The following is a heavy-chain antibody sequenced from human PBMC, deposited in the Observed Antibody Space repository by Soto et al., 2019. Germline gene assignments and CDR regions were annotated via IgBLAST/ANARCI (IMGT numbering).Heavy chain of an antibody. CDR1: GYTFTGYY. CDR2: ISANNDNT. D-gene: IGHD1-26*01. J-gene: IGHJ4*02. CDR3: ARDRGSYALDY. Sequence: GASVKVSCKASGYTFTGYYMHWVRQAPGQGLEWMGWISANNDNTNYAQKLQGRVTMTTDTSTSTAYMELRSLRSDDTAVYYCARDRGSYALDYWGQGTLVTVSS. V-gene: IGHV1-18*04.